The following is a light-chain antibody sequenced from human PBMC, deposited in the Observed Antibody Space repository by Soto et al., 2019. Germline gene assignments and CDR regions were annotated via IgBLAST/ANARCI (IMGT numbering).Light chain of an antibody. CDR2: ATS. V-gene: IGKV1-39*01. CDR1: QNIRSY. J-gene: IGKJ1*01. CDR3: QQGYSSRWT. Sequence: DIQMTQSPSSLSASVGDRVTITCRASQNIRSYLNWYQQKPGKAHQLLIYATSSLQTGVPSRFSASGSGTDFTLVIGDLQPEESATYYCQQGYSSRWTSGRGAKVE.